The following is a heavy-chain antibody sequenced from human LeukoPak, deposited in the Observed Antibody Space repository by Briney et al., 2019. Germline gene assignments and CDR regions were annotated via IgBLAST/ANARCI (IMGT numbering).Heavy chain of an antibody. Sequence: ASVKVSCKASGYTFTSYDINWVRQATGQGLEWMGWISAYNGNTNYAQKLQGRVTMTTDTSTSTAYMELRSLRSDDTAVYYCARDSGRQQLTYWGQGTLVTVSS. CDR3: ARDSGRQQLTY. J-gene: IGHJ4*02. CDR2: ISAYNGNT. D-gene: IGHD6-13*01. V-gene: IGHV1-18*01. CDR1: GYTFTSYD.